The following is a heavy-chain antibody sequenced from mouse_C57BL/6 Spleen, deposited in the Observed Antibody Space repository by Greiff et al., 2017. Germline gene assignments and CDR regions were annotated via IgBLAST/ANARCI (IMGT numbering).Heavy chain of an antibody. Sequence: QVQLKHPGAELVMPGASVKLSCKASGYTFTSYWMHWVKQRPGQGLGWIGEIDPSDSYTNYNQKFKGKSTLTVDKSSSTAYMQLSSLTSEDSAVYYCARSGNFDYWGQGTTLTVSS. V-gene: IGHV1-69*01. CDR1: GYTFTSYW. J-gene: IGHJ2*01. D-gene: IGHD1-3*01. CDR3: ARSGNFDY. CDR2: IDPSDSYT.